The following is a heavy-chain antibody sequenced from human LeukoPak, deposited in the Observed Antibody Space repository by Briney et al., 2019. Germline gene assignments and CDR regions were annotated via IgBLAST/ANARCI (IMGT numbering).Heavy chain of an antibody. Sequence: GGSLRLSCAASGFPFSSYAMYWVRQAPGKGLVWVARIHSDGDNISYADSVRGRFTISRDNAKDTLYLHMNSLRPEDTAVYYCARAQVGAPTDLWGQGTLVTVSS. CDR2: IHSDGDNI. V-gene: IGHV3-74*01. CDR3: ARAQVGAPTDL. CDR1: GFPFSSYA. D-gene: IGHD1-26*01. J-gene: IGHJ5*02.